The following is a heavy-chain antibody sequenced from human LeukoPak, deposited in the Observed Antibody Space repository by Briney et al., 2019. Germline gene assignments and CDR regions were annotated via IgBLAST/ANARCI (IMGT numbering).Heavy chain of an antibody. CDR1: GCTFTSYG. D-gene: IGHD2-2*01. Sequence: ASVKVSCKASGCTFTSYGISWVRQAPGQGLEWMGWISAYNGNTNYAQKLQGRVTMTTDTSTSTAYMELRSLRSDDTAVYYCARAGRVVPAARTFDYWGQGTLVTVSS. CDR3: ARAGRVVPAARTFDY. V-gene: IGHV1-18*01. CDR2: ISAYNGNT. J-gene: IGHJ4*02.